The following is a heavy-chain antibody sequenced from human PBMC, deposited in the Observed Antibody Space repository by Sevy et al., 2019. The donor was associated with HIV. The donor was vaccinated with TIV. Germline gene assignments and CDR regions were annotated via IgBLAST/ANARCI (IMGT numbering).Heavy chain of an antibody. V-gene: IGHV3-23*01. D-gene: IGHD1-26*01. CDR1: GFTFSSYA. J-gene: IGHJ6*02. Sequence: GGSLRLSCAASGFTFSSYAMSWVRQAPGKGLEWVSAISGSGGSTYYPDSVKGRFTISRDNSKNTLYLQMNSLRAEDTAVYYCAKHTTYYYGMDVWGQGTTVTVSS. CDR3: AKHTTYYYGMDV. CDR2: ISGSGGST.